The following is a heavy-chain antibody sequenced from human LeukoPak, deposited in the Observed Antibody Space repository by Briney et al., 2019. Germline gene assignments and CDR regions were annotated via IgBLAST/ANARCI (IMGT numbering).Heavy chain of an antibody. D-gene: IGHD3-3*01. J-gene: IGHJ4*02. CDR3: ARAFGDVIFDS. CDR1: GFTFSSYA. CDR2: ISSNGGSA. Sequence: PGGSLRLSCAASGFTFSSYAMHWVRQAPGKGLEYVSAISSNGGSAYYANSVKGRFTISRDNSKNTLYLQMGSLRAEDMAVYYCARAFGDVIFDSWGQGTLVTVSS. V-gene: IGHV3-64*01.